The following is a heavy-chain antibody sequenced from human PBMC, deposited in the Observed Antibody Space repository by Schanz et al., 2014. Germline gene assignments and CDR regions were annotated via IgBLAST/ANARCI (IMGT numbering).Heavy chain of an antibody. CDR3: AKGRFGELSAFDI. CDR1: GFTLSNYA. D-gene: IGHD3-10*01. V-gene: IGHV3-23*04. J-gene: IGHJ3*02. CDR2: ISGSGAST. Sequence: EVQLVESGGGLVKPGGSLRLSCAASGFTLSNYAMSWVRQAPGKGLEWVSGISGSGASTYYADSVKGRFTISRDNSKNTLYLQMNSLRAEDTAVYYCAKGRFGELSAFDIWGQGTMVTVSS.